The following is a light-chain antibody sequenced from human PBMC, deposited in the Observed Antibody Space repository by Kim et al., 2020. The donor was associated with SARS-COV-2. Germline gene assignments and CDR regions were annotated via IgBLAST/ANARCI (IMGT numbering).Light chain of an antibody. J-gene: IGKJ2*01. V-gene: IGKV3-11*01. CDR3: QQRSNWYT. CDR1: QSVSSY. Sequence: LALSPGERATLSCRASQSVSSYLAWYQQKPGQAPRLLIYDASNRATGIPARFSGSGSGTDFTLTISSLEPEDFAVYYCQQRSNWYTFGQGTKLEI. CDR2: DAS.